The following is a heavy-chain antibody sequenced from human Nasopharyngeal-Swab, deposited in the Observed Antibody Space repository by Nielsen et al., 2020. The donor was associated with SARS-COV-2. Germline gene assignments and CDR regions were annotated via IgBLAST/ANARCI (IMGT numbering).Heavy chain of an antibody. CDR1: DGSFSGNY. CDR3: SASNHYCDYEARYFDY. CDR2: LSHSGST. J-gene: IGHJ4*02. Sequence: ANTLSLTCAVYDGSFSGNYWSGIRKPPGKGLEWIGVLSHSGSTNYNPSLKSRVTICIDTAKNKYPLKLSSVTAADTAVYYCSASNHYCDYEARYFDYWGQGTLVTVSS. V-gene: IGHV4-34*01. D-gene: IGHD4-17*01.